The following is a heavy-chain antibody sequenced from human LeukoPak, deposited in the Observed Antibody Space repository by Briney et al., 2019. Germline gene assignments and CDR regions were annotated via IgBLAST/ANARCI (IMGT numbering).Heavy chain of an antibody. J-gene: IGHJ4*02. D-gene: IGHD6-13*01. CDR1: GGSISSGDYY. V-gene: IGHV4-30-4*01. CDR3: ARARYSSSWSGAFDY. Sequence: PSQTLSLTCTVSGGSISSGDYYWSWIRQPPGKGLEWIGYIYYSGSTYYNPSLKSRVTISVDTSKNQFSLKLSSVTAADTAVYYCARARYSSSWSGAFDYWGQGTLVTVSS. CDR2: IYYSGST.